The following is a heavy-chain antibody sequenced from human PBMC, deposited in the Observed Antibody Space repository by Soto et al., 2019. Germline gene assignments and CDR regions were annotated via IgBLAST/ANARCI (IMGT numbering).Heavy chain of an antibody. V-gene: IGHV3-23*01. CDR1: GFPFRSFA. J-gene: IGHJ2*01. CDR3: ANDFSDPNNWYFDL. Sequence: GGTLRLSCAASGFPFRSFALSWVRQAPGKALEWVSAITGNGVTTYYGDSVKGRFTIFRDNAQNTLFRQMNSLTVEDTAFYYCANDFSDPNNWYFDLWGRGTLVTVSS. CDR2: ITGNGVTT.